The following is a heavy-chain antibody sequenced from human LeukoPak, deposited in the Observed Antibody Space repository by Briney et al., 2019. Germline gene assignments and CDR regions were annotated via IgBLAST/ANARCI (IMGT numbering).Heavy chain of an antibody. J-gene: IGHJ4*02. CDR2: IYYSGST. CDR3: ARGSYDSGGYYYYFDY. Sequence: PSETLSLTCTVSGGSISSYYWSWIRQPPGKGLEWIGYIYYSGSTNYNPSLKSRLTISVDTSKSQFSLKLSSVTAADTAVYYCARGSYDSGGYYYYFDYWGQGTLVTVSS. D-gene: IGHD3-22*01. CDR1: GGSISSYY. V-gene: IGHV4-59*01.